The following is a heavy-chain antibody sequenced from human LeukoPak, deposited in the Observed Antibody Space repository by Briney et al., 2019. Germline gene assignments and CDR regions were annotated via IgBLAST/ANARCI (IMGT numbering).Heavy chain of an antibody. D-gene: IGHD2-15*01. CDR3: ARIYRSGGSIDY. J-gene: IGHJ4*02. Sequence: GGSLRLSCAASGFTFSDYYMSWIRQAPGKGLEWVSYISSSGSTTFYADSLKGRFTMSRDNAKKPLSLQVNSLRAEDTAVYYCARIYRSGGSIDYWGQGTLVTVSS. CDR2: ISSSGSTT. V-gene: IGHV3-11*04. CDR1: GFTFSDYY.